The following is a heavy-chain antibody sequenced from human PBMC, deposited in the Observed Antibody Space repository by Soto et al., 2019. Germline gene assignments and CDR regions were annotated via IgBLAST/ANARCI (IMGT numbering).Heavy chain of an antibody. D-gene: IGHD2-21*02. CDR3: ARDQAYCGGDCPYGMDV. J-gene: IGHJ6*02. CDR2: IIPIFGTA. Sequence: GASVKVSCKASGGTFSSYAISWVRQAPGQGLEWMGGIIPIFGTANYAQKFQGRVTMTADESASTAYMELSSLSSEDTAVYYCARDQAYCGGDCPYGMDVWGQGTTVTVSS. CDR1: GGTFSSYA. V-gene: IGHV1-69*13.